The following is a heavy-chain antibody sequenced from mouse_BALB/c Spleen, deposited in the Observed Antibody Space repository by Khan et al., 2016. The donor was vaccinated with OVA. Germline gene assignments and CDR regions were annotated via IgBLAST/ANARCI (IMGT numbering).Heavy chain of an antibody. CDR2: INTYTGEL. CDR3: ARPPYFSYTLDH. Sequence: QIQLVQSGPELKKPGETVKISCKASGYTFTNYGMNWVKQSPGKALKWMGWINTYTGELTYADDFKGRFAFSLETSASTAFLQINNLKNDDTATYFCARPPYFSYTLDHWGQGTSVTVSS. CDR1: GYTFTNYG. J-gene: IGHJ4*01. V-gene: IGHV9-3-1*01. D-gene: IGHD2-10*01.